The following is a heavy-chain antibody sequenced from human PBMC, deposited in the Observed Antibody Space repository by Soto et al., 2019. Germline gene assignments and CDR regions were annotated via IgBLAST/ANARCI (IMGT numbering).Heavy chain of an antibody. CDR2: INHSGST. CDR1: GGSFSGYY. CDR3: VRGRKCSGGSCYYYYYYGMDV. V-gene: IGHV4-34*01. J-gene: IGHJ6*02. Sequence: SETLSLTCAVYGGSFSGYYWSWIRQPPGKGLEWIGEINHSGSTNYNPSLKSRVTISVDTSKNQFSLKLSSVTAADTAVYYCVRGRKCSGGSCYYYYYYGMDVWGQGTTVTVSS. D-gene: IGHD2-15*01.